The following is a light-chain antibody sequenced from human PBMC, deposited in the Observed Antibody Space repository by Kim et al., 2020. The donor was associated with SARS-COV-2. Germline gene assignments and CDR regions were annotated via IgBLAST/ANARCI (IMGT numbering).Light chain of an antibody. V-gene: IGKV3-20*01. CDR2: GAS. Sequence: SPGEGATLSCRASQSISSSYLAWYQQKPGQAPRLLIYGASSRATGISDRFSGGGSGTDFTLTISRLEPEDFAVYYCQQYTGSPWTFGQGTKVDIK. J-gene: IGKJ1*01. CDR1: QSISSSY. CDR3: QQYTGSPWT.